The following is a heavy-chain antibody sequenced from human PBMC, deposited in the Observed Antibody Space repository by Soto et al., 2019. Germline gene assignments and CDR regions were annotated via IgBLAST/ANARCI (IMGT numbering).Heavy chain of an antibody. V-gene: IGHV4-39*01. Sequence: SETLSLTCTVSGGSISSSSYYWGWIRQPPGKGLEWIGSIYYSGSTYSNPSLKSRVTISVDTSKNQFSLKLSSVTAADTAVYYCARLKQQLAYFDYWGQGTLVTVSS. J-gene: IGHJ4*02. D-gene: IGHD6-13*01. CDR3: ARLKQQLAYFDY. CDR2: IYYSGST. CDR1: GGSISSSSYY.